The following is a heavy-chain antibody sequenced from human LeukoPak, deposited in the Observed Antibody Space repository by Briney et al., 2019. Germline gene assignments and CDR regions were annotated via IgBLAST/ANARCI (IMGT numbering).Heavy chain of an antibody. D-gene: IGHD3-10*01. CDR3: ARGGLRGVIPGMDYYYGMDV. Sequence: VASVKVSCKASGYTFTSYGISWVRQAPGQGLEWMGWISAYNGNTNYAQKLQGRVTMTTDTSTSTAYMELRSLRSDDTAVYYCARGGLRGVIPGMDYYYGMDVWGQGTTVTVSS. V-gene: IGHV1-18*01. J-gene: IGHJ6*02. CDR1: GYTFTSYG. CDR2: ISAYNGNT.